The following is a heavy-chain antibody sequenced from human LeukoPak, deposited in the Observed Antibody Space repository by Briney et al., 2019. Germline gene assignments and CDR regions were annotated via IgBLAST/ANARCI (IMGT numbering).Heavy chain of an antibody. Sequence: GESLKISCKGSGYSFTNYWIGWVRQMPGKGLEWMGIIYPGDSDTRYSPSFQGQVTISADKSISITYLQWSSLKVSDTAMYYCAKTGYRASDAFDIWGQGTMVTVSS. CDR3: AKTGYRASDAFDI. D-gene: IGHD5-12*01. J-gene: IGHJ3*02. V-gene: IGHV5-51*01. CDR2: IYPGDSDT. CDR1: GYSFTNYW.